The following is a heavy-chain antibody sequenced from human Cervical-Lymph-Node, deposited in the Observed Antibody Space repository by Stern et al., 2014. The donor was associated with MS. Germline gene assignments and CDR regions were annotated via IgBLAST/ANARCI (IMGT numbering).Heavy chain of an antibody. CDR1: GFTFSNYW. J-gene: IGHJ5*02. CDR2: ITIYGSEE. CDR3: ARAVRELGT. V-gene: IGHV3-7*01. Sequence: VQLVASGGSLVQPPQSLRLSCAVSGFTFSNYWVTAVRLAPGTGMERVASITIYGSEESHVTSLKCRFHISRNNPKNTQVMQINNLRAQDPAVYYCARAVRELGTWGQGTLVTVSS. D-gene: IGHD1-7*01.